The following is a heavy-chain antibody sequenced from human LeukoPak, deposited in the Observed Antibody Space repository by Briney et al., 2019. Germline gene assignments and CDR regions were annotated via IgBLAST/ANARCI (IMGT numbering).Heavy chain of an antibody. CDR1: GYSFTTYW. CDR3: ARGIATTYYYYYMDV. D-gene: IGHD2-21*01. V-gene: IGHV5-51*01. Sequence: GESLKISCKGSGYSFTTYWIGWVRQMPGKGXXXXXXXXPGDSDTRYSPSFQGQVTISADKSISTAYLQWSSLKASDTAMYYCARGIATTYYYYYMDVWGKGTTVTVPS. J-gene: IGHJ6*03. CDR2: XXPGDSDT.